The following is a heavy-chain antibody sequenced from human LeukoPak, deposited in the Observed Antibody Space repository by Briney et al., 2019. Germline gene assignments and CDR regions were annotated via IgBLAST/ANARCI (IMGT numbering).Heavy chain of an antibody. J-gene: IGHJ4*02. CDR3: ARDFGGYCSSSSCYLGFLDY. V-gene: IGHV3-21*03. Sequence: PGGSLRLSCVASGFTFSSYTMNWVRQAPGKGLEWFSSIIISSRFIYYADSVKGRFTISRDNAKNSLYLQMNSLRAEDTAVYYCARDFGGYCSSSSCYLGFLDYWGQGTLVTVSS. CDR2: IIISSRFI. CDR1: GFTFSSYT. D-gene: IGHD2-2*01.